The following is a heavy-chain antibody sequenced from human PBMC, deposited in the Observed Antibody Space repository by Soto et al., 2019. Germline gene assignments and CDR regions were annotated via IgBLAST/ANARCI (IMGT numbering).Heavy chain of an antibody. D-gene: IGHD3-10*01. V-gene: IGHV3-30-3*01. CDR1: GFTFSSYA. CDR2: ISYDGSNK. CDR3: ARENYGTLYFDY. J-gene: IGHJ4*02. Sequence: GGSLRLSCAASGFTFSSYAMHWVRQAPGKGLEWVAVISYDGSNKYYADSVKGRFTISRDNSKNTLYLQMNSLRAEDTAVYYCARENYGTLYFDYWGQGTLVTVSS.